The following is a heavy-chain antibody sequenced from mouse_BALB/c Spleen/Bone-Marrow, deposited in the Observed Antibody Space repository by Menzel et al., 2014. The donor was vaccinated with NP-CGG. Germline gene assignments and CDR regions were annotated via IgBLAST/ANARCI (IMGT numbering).Heavy chain of an antibody. Sequence: QVQLQQSGAELVRPGTSVKVSCKASGYAFTDYLMEWLKQRPGQGLEWIGVINPGSGSTNYNEKFKDKATLTADKSSSTAYMQLSSLTSDAAAVYFCARYDGYFDYWGQGTILTVSS. CDR2: INPGSGST. D-gene: IGHD2-3*01. CDR1: GYAFTDYL. CDR3: ARYDGYFDY. J-gene: IGHJ2*01. V-gene: IGHV1-54*01.